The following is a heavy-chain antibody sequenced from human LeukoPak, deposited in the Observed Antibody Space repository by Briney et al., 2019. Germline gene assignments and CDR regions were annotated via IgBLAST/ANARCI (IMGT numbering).Heavy chain of an antibody. V-gene: IGHV4-34*01. CDR1: GGSFSGYY. Sequence: SETLSLTCAVYGGSFSGYYWSWIRQPPGKGLEWIGEINHSGSTNYNPSPKSRVTISVDTSKNQFSLKLSSVAGADAAVYYCARVEQQLIDSYYYYMDVWGKGTTVTVSS. CDR3: ARVEQQLIDSYYYYMDV. D-gene: IGHD6-13*01. CDR2: INHSGST. J-gene: IGHJ6*03.